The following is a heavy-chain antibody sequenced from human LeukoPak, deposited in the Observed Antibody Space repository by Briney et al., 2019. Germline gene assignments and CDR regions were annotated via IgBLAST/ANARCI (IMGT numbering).Heavy chain of an antibody. J-gene: IGHJ4*02. CDR3: AKDPEGYSYGLAYFDY. CDR1: GGSFTPYY. Sequence: SETLSLTCTVSGGSFTPYYWSWIRQPPGKGLEWIGHIYYSGSTNYNPSLKSRVTISLDTSKNQFSLKLSSMTAADTAVYYCAKDPEGYSYGLAYFDYWGQGTLVTVSS. CDR2: IYYSGST. D-gene: IGHD5-18*01. V-gene: IGHV4-59*01.